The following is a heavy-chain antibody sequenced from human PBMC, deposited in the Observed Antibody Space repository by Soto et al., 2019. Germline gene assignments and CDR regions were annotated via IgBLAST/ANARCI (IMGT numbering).Heavy chain of an antibody. V-gene: IGHV4-59*01. CDR1: GGSISPNY. CDR2: IYYSGNT. D-gene: IGHD6-13*01. CDR3: ARKGAAASYSHYYMDV. Sequence: QVQLQESGPGLVKPSETLSLTCTVSGGSISPNYWSWIRQPPGKGLEWIGYIYYSGNTNYNPSLESRVTISVDTSRNQFSLKLTSVTAADTAVYYCARKGAAASYSHYYMDVWGKGTTVTVSS. J-gene: IGHJ6*03.